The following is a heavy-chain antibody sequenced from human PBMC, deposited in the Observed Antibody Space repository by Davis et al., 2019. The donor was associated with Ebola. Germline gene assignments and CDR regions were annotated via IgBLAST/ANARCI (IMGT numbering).Heavy chain of an antibody. J-gene: IGHJ4*02. V-gene: IGHV3-66*01. CDR3: AREDGGATFP. D-gene: IGHD1-26*01. CDR1: GFTVSSNY. Sequence: GASLKISCAASGFTVSSNYTSWVRQAPGKGLEWVSAIYSGGSTYYADSVKGRFTISRDNSKNTLYLQMNSLRAEDTAVYYCAREDGGATFPWGQGTLVTVSS. CDR2: IYSGGST.